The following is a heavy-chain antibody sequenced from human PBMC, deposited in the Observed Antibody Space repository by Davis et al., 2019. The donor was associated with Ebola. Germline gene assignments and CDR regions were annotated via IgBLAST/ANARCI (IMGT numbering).Heavy chain of an antibody. CDR3: ARDGTSSSWYTVDY. Sequence: GESLKISCAASGFTFSNAWMSWVRQAPGKGLEWVSYISSSGSTIYYADSVKGRFTISRDNAKNSLYLQMNSLRAEDTAVYYCARDGTSSSWYTVDYWGQGTLVTVSS. D-gene: IGHD6-13*01. CDR1: GFTFSNAW. CDR2: ISSSGSTI. V-gene: IGHV3-11*01. J-gene: IGHJ4*02.